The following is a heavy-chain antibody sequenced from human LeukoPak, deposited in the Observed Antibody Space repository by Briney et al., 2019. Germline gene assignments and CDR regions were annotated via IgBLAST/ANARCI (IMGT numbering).Heavy chain of an antibody. J-gene: IGHJ4*02. Sequence: GGSLRLSCAGSGFTFSSYAMSWVRQAPGKGLDWVSGISGSAGYIYYADSVKGRFTISRDNSKNTLYLQMNSLRAEDTAVYYCAKAGPRKDYEVDYWGQGTLVTVSS. CDR2: ISGSAGYI. CDR1: GFTFSSYA. CDR3: AKAGPRKDYEVDY. V-gene: IGHV3-23*01. D-gene: IGHD4-17*01.